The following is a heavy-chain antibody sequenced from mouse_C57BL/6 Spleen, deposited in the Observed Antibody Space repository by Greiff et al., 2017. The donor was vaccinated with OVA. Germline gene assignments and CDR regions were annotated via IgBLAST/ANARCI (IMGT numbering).Heavy chain of an antibody. CDR3: ARGNYYGSFYAMDY. D-gene: IGHD1-1*01. J-gene: IGHJ4*01. V-gene: IGHV1-26*01. CDR1: GYTFTDYY. Sequence: EVQLQQSGPELVKPGASVKISCKASGYTFTDYYMNWVKQSHGKSLEWIGDINPKNGGTSYNQKFKGKATLTVDKSSSTAYMELRSLTSEDSAVYYCARGNYYGSFYAMDYWGQGTSVTVSS. CDR2: INPKNGGT.